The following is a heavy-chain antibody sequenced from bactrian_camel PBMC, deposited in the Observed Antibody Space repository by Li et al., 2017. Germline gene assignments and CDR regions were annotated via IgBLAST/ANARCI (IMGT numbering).Heavy chain of an antibody. CDR2: IVSHGGTT. D-gene: IGHD3*01. Sequence: DVQLVESGGGSVQPGGSLRLSCVVSGSTYTKYSMAWFRQAPGKGLEWVSTIVSHGGTTYYADSVKGRFTISQDNARTTVYLQMTSLKPEDTAVYYCAIPSGPVKYCGGHGYWGQGTQVTVS. CDR1: GSTYTKYS. CDR3: AIPSGPVKYCGGHGY. J-gene: IGHJ6*01. V-gene: IGHV3S40*01.